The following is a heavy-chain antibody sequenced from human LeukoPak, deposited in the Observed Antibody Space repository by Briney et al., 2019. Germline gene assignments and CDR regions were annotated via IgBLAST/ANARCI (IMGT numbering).Heavy chain of an antibody. CDR1: GFTFSSYW. V-gene: IGHV3-7*01. CDR3: ARPYYDFWSFDY. Sequence: PGGSLRLSCVASGFTFSSYWMSWVRQAPGKGLEWVANIKQDGSEKYYVDSVKGRFTISRDNAKNSLYLQMNNLRAEDTAVYYCARPYYDFWSFDYWGQGTLVTVSS. J-gene: IGHJ4*02. CDR2: IKQDGSEK. D-gene: IGHD3-3*01.